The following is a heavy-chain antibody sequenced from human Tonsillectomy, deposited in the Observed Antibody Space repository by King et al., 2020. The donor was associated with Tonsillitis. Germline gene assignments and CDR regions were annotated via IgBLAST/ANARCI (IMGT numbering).Heavy chain of an antibody. CDR2: ISGSGGST. CDR3: AKNHLCISGWLPLRAFDF. V-gene: IGHV3-23*04. Sequence: VQLVESGGGLVHPGGSLRLSCAASGFTFSSYAMTWVRQAPGKGLEWVAAISGSGGSTYYADSVKGRFTISRDNSKNTLYLQMNSLRAEDTAVYYCAKNHLCISGWLPLRAFDFWRQGTIVTVSS. D-gene: IGHD6-19*01. J-gene: IGHJ3*01. CDR1: GFTFSSYA.